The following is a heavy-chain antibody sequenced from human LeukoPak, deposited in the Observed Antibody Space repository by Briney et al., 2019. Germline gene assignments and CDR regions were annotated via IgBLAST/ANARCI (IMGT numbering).Heavy chain of an antibody. J-gene: IGHJ4*02. D-gene: IGHD6-13*01. Sequence: GGSLRLSCAASGFTFSSYAMSWVRQAPGKGLEWVSVIYSGGSTYYADSVKGRFTISRDNSKNTLYLQMNSLRAEDTAVYYCARARGSWGRFSFYYFDYWGQGTLVTVSS. CDR3: ARARGSWGRFSFYYFDY. CDR2: IYSGGST. V-gene: IGHV3-66*01. CDR1: GFTFSSYA.